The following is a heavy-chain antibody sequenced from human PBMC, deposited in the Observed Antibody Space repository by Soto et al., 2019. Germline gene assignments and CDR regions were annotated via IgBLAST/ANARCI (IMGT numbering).Heavy chain of an antibody. D-gene: IGHD3-22*01. CDR2: IYYSGST. J-gene: IGHJ4*02. CDR1: GGSISSSSYY. V-gene: IGHV4-39*01. Sequence: SETLSLTCTVSGGSISSSSYYWGWIRQPPGKGLEWIGSIYYSGSTYYNPSLKSRVTISVDTSKNQFSLKLYPVTAADTAVYYCARQSRSPIYYYDSSSYLDWGFDYWGQGTLVTVS. CDR3: ARQSRSPIYYYDSSSYLDWGFDY.